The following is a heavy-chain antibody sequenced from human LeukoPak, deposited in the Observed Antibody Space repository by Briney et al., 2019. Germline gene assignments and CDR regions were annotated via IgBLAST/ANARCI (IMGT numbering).Heavy chain of an antibody. J-gene: IGHJ4*02. D-gene: IGHD1-26*01. CDR1: GYTFTGYY. Sequence: ASVKVSCKASGYTFTGYYMHWVRQAPGQGLEWMGWINPNSGGTNYAQKFQGRVTMTRDTSISTAYMELSRLRSDDTAVYYCARDLGGSYYLFDYRGQGTLVTVSS. CDR2: INPNSGGT. V-gene: IGHV1-2*02. CDR3: ARDLGGSYYLFDY.